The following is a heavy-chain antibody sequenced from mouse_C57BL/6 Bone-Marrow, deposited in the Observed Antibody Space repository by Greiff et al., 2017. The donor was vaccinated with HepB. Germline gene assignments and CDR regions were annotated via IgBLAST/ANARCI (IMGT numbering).Heavy chain of an antibody. V-gene: IGHV2-2*01. D-gene: IGHD4-1*01. CDR2: IWSGGST. Sequence: VKLMESGPGLVQPSQSLSITCTVSGFSLTSYGVHWVRQSPGKGLEWLGVIWSGGSTAYNAAFISRLSISKDNSKSQVFFKMNSLQADDTAIYYCARNHWDHYFDYWGQGTTLTVSS. J-gene: IGHJ2*01. CDR3: ARNHWDHYFDY. CDR1: GFSLTSYG.